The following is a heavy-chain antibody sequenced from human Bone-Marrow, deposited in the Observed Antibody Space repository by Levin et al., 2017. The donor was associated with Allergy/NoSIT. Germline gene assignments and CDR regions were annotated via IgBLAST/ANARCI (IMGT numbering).Heavy chain of an antibody. CDR3: AKDGGKGAASRPTS. CDR1: GFRFNDYA. D-gene: IGHD6-13*01. Sequence: GGSLRLSCAASGFRFNDYAMSWVRQAPGKGLEWVSAISGSGGPTYYADSVKGRFTLSRDNSKNTLYLQMNSLSAEDTAVYFCAKDGGKGAASRPTSWGQGTLVTVSS. CDR2: ISGSGGPT. V-gene: IGHV3-23*01. J-gene: IGHJ5*02.